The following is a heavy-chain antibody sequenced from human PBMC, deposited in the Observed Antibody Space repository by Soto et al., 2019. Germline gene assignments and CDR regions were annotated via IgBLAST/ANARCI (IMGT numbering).Heavy chain of an antibody. CDR1: GFAFSAYN. V-gene: IGHV3-21*01. CDR2: ISSTGTYL. CDR3: ARQLHFGELSLGF. J-gene: IGHJ4*02. D-gene: IGHD3-10*01. Sequence: LGGSLRLSCAASGFAFSAYNIYWVRQAPGKGLEWVSFISSTGTYLNYAASLKGRFTISRDNANSSVFLQMDNLSAEDTAVYYCARQLHFGELSLGFWGQGTLVTVSS.